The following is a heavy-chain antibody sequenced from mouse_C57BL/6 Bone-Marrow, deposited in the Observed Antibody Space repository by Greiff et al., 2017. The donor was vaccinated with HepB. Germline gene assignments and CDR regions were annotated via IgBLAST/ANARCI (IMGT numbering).Heavy chain of an antibody. CDR2: ISDGGSYT. V-gene: IGHV5-4*03. Sequence: EVNVVESGGGLVKPGGSLKLSCAASGFTFSSYAMSWVRQTPEKRLEWVATISDGGSYTYYPDNVKGRFTISRDNAKNNLYLQMSHLKSEDTAMYYCASLYYGNYGWFAYWGQGTLVTVSA. CDR1: GFTFSSYA. J-gene: IGHJ3*01. D-gene: IGHD2-1*01. CDR3: ASLYYGNYGWFAY.